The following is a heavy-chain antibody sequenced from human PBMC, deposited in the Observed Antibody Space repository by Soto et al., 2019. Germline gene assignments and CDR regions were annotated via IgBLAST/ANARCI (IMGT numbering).Heavy chain of an antibody. J-gene: IGHJ5*02. CDR3: ARGLPKLLRYFDWSLYWFDP. CDR2: INHSGST. CDR1: GGSFSGYY. V-gene: IGHV4-34*01. Sequence: PSETLSLTCAVYGGSFSGYYWSWIRQPPGKGLEWIGEINHSGSTNYNPSLKSRVTISVDTSKNQFSLKLSSVTAADTAVYYCARGLPKLLRYFDWSLYWFDPWGQGTLVTVS. D-gene: IGHD3-9*01.